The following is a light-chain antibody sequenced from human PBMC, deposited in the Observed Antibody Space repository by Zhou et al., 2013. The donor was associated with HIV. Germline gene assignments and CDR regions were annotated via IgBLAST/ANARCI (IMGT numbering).Light chain of an antibody. J-gene: IGKJ2*01. Sequence: EIVLTQSPATLSLSPGERASLSCRASQSVSSYLAWFQQKPGQAPRLLIYDASNRATGIPARFSGSGSGTDFTLTISSLEPEDFAVITVQQRSNWPPYTFGQGTKLEIK. CDR2: DAS. CDR1: QSVSSY. CDR3: QQRSNWPPYT. V-gene: IGKV3-11*01.